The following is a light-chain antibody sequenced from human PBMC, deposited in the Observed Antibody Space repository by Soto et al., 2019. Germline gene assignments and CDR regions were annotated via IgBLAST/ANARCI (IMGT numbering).Light chain of an antibody. CDR2: GAS. CDR1: QSVSSSY. CDR3: QQYGSSHQLT. V-gene: IGKV3-20*01. J-gene: IGKJ4*01. Sequence: IVLTQSPGTLSLSPGERATLSCRARQSVSSSYLAWYQQKPGQAPRLLIYGASSRATGIPDRFSGSGSGTDFTLTISRLEPEDFAVYYCQQYGSSHQLTFGGGTKVEIK.